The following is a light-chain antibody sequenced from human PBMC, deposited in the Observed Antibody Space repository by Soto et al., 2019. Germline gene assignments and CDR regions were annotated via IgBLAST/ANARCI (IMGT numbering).Light chain of an antibody. V-gene: IGLV2-8*01. J-gene: IGLJ1*01. CDR2: EIN. CDR3: SSFAGSNNVPYV. CDR1: SSDVGAYDY. Sequence: QSVLTKPPSASGSPGQSVTISCTGTSSDVGAYDYVSWYQQHPSKAPKLMIYEINKRPSGGPDRFSGSKSGNTASLTVSGLQAEDEADYYCSSFAGSNNVPYVCGTGTKVTVL.